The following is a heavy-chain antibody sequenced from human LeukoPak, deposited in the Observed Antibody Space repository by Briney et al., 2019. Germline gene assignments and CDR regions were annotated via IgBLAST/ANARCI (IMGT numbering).Heavy chain of an antibody. D-gene: IGHD6-6*01. Sequence: GGSLRLSCAASGFTFSSYAMHWVRQAPGKGLEWVAFIRYDGSNKYYADSVKGRFTISRDNSKNTLYLQMNSLRAEDTAVYYCANRPKDGVDYWGQGTLVTVSS. CDR2: IRYDGSNK. V-gene: IGHV3-30*02. CDR3: ANRPKDGVDY. J-gene: IGHJ4*02. CDR1: GFTFSSYA.